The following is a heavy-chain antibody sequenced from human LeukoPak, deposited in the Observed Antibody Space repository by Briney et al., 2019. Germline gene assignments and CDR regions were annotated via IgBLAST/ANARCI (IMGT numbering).Heavy chain of an antibody. Sequence: PGGSPRLSCAASGFTFSSYAMHWVRQAPGKGLEWVAVISYDGSNKYYADSVKGRFTISRDNSKNTLYLQMNSLRAEDTAVYYCARAPYSSGWYCFDYWGQGTLVTVSS. D-gene: IGHD6-19*01. CDR2: ISYDGSNK. V-gene: IGHV3-30*04. J-gene: IGHJ4*02. CDR1: GFTFSSYA. CDR3: ARAPYSSGWYCFDY.